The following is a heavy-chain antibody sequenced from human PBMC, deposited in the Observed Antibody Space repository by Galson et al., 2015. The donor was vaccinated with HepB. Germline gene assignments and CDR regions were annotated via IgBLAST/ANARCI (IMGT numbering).Heavy chain of an antibody. CDR2: INTNTGNP. J-gene: IGHJ6*02. D-gene: IGHD3-10*01. CDR3: ARGVLWFGSYYYYYYGMDV. V-gene: IGHV7-4-1*02. Sequence: SVKVSCKASGGTFSSYAMNWVRQAPGQGLEWMGWINTNTGNPTYAQGFTGGLFFSLDTSVSTAYLQISSLKAEDTAVYYCARGVLWFGSYYYYYYGMDVWGQGTTVTVSS. CDR1: GGTFSSYA.